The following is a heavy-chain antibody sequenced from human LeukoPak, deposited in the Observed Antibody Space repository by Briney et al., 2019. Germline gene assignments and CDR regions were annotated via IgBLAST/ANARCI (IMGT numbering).Heavy chain of an antibody. J-gene: IGHJ5*02. D-gene: IGHD4-17*01. CDR2: ISASGGNT. Sequence: GGSLRLSCAASGFTFSNYAMNWVRHAPGKGLEWVSGISASGGNTYYADSVKGRFTISRDNSKNTLYLQMHSLRAEDTAVYYCAKEYGDYGPDWFDPWGQGNLVTVSS. CDR3: AKEYGDYGPDWFDP. CDR1: GFTFSNYA. V-gene: IGHV3-23*01.